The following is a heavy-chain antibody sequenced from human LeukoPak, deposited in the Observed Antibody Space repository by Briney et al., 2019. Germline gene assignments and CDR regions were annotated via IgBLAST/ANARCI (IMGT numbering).Heavy chain of an antibody. V-gene: IGHV3-7*01. CDR3: ARDPPYYDNSGYYYDY. Sequence: GGSLRLSCAASGFAFSSHWMNWVRQAPGKGLEWVANVNREGSDKNYVDSVKGRFTISRDNAKNSLYLQMNSLRAEDTAVYYCARDPPYYDNSGYYYDYWGQGTLVTVSS. J-gene: IGHJ4*02. CDR1: GFAFSSHW. D-gene: IGHD3-22*01. CDR2: VNREGSDK.